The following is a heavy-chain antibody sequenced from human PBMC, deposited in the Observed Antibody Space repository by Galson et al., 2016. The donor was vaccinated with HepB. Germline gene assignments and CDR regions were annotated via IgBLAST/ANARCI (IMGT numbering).Heavy chain of an antibody. Sequence: TLSLTCAVSGGFIASGGYSWSWIRQPPGKGLEWIGYIYYSGSAFYNPSLKSRVTLSLDTSKNQFSLKLASVTAADTAMYYCARDNSAMARGIIIRGEVDYWGQGTLVTVSS. CDR3: ARDNSAMARGIIIRGEVDY. CDR2: IYYSGSA. CDR1: GGFIASGGYS. J-gene: IGHJ4*02. V-gene: IGHV4-30-2*01. D-gene: IGHD3-10*01.